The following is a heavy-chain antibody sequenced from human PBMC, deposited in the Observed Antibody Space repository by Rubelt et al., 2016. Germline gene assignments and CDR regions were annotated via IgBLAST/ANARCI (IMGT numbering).Heavy chain of an antibody. CDR2: VYYTGTT. D-gene: IGHD4/OR15-4a*01. CDR3: SVLPDFDY. CDR1: GGSISRSNYY. V-gene: IGHV4-39*01. Sequence: QLQMQESGPGLVKPSETLSLTCTVSGGSISRSNYYWAWIRHPPGTGLEWIGTVYYTGTTSSNPSLKSRVTTSIATPKNQFSLNLNSVTAADTAVYYCSVLPDFDYWGQGTLVTVSS. J-gene: IGHJ4*02.